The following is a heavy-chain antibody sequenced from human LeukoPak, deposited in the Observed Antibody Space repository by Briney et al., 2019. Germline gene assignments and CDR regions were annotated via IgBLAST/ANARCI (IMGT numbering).Heavy chain of an antibody. CDR1: GGSINSGSYY. V-gene: IGHV4-61*03. D-gene: IGHD4-11*01. CDR2: VDHTGST. Sequence: PSETLSLTCTVSGGSINSGSYYWSWLRQPPGKGLEWIGYVDHTGSTKFNPSLNGRVSISRDTSNNFFSLRLRSVTAADTAVYFCARGRVSSSTWYSTYYYFFYMDFWGKGTTVTVSS. CDR3: ARGRVSSSTWYSTYYYFFYMDF. J-gene: IGHJ6*03.